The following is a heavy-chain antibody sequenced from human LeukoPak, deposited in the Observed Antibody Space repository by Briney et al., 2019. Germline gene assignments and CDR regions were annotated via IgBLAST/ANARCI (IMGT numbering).Heavy chain of an antibody. CDR1: GFTFSDYY. D-gene: IGHD6-19*01. V-gene: IGHV3-11*01. J-gene: IGHJ6*03. CDR3: ARGRVAVSTPYYMDV. Sequence: GGSLRLSCAASGFTFSDYYMSWIRQAPGKGLEWVSYISSSGSTINYADSVKGRFTISRDNATNSLYLQMNSLRAEDTAVYYCARGRVAVSTPYYMDVWGKGTTVTVS. CDR2: ISSSGSTI.